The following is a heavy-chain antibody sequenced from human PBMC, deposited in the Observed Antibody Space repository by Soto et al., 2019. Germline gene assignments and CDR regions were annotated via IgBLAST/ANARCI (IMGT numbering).Heavy chain of an antibody. D-gene: IGHD6-13*01. CDR3: ARCYKSSSWYWFDP. Sequence: SETLSLTCTVSGVPISAYYWSWIRQPPGKGLEWIGYIYSGSTNYNPSLRSRVTISVDTSKNQFSLKLSSVTAADTAVYYCARCYKSSSWYWFDPWGQGTLVTVSS. V-gene: IGHV4-59*01. CDR2: IYSGST. J-gene: IGHJ5*02. CDR1: GVPISAYY.